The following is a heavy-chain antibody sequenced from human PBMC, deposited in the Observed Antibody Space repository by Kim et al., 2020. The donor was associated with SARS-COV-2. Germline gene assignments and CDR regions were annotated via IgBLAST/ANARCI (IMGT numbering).Heavy chain of an antibody. J-gene: IGHJ4*02. V-gene: IGHV3-11*03. CDR1: GFTFSDYY. CDR3: ASSLIRSGIAAAGHFDY. CDR2: ISSSSSYT. D-gene: IGHD6-13*01. Sequence: GGSLRLSCAASGFTFSDYYMSWIRQAPGKGLEWVSYISSSSSYTNYADSVKGRFTISRDNAKNSLYLQMNSLRAEDTAVYYCASSLIRSGIAAAGHFDYWGQGTLVTVSS.